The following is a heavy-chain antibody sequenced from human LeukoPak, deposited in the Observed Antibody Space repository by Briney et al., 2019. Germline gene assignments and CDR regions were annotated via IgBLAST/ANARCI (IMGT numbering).Heavy chain of an antibody. V-gene: IGHV4-59*01. D-gene: IGHD5-12*01. Sequence: SETLSLTCTVSGGSISSYYWSWIRQPPGKGLEWIGYIYYSGSTNYNPSLKSQVTISVDTSKNQFSLKLSSVTAADTAVYYCARDLLYSGYDSWGQGTLVTVSS. CDR2: IYYSGST. CDR3: ARDLLYSGYDS. CDR1: GGSISSYY. J-gene: IGHJ5*02.